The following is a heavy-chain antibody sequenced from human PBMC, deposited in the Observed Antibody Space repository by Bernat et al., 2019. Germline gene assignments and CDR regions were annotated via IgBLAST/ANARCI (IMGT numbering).Heavy chain of an antibody. V-gene: IGHV3-30*18. CDR3: AKDLGGSSGWDV. J-gene: IGHJ6*04. D-gene: IGHD6-19*01. CDR1: GFTFSSYA. CDR2: ISYDTSDT. Sequence: QVQLVESGGDMVQPGRSLRLSCEASGFTFSSYAMHWVRQAPGKGLEWLAVISYDTSDTYYADSVKGRFTISRDNSKNTVYMQMNSLRAEDTAVYYCAKDLGGSSGWDVWGKGTTVTVSS.